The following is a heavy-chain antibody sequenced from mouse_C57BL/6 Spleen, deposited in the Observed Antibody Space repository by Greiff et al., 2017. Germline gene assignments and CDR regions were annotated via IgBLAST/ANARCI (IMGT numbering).Heavy chain of an antibody. CDR1: GYTFTSYW. CDR3: TGFITTDPWFAY. CDR2: IYPGNSDT. V-gene: IGHV1-5*01. D-gene: IGHD1-1*01. J-gene: IGHJ3*01. Sequence: SGTVLARPGASVKMSCKTSGYTFTSYWMHWVKQRPGQGLEWIGAIYPGNSDTSYNQKFKGKAKLTAVTSASTAYMELSSLTNEDSAVYYCTGFITTDPWFAYWGQGTLVTVSA.